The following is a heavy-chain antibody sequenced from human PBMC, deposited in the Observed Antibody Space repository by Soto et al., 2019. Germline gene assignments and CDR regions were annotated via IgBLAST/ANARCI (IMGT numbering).Heavy chain of an antibody. Sequence: SVKVCCKASGFTFNSSAVQWVRQARGQRLEWIGWIVVGSGNTKYSQKFQGRVTITRDTSASTAYMELSSLRSEDTAVYYCARDLGGWPDYWGQGTLVTVSS. J-gene: IGHJ4*02. D-gene: IGHD2-15*01. CDR1: GFTFNSSA. CDR3: ARDLGGWPDY. CDR2: IVVGSGNT. V-gene: IGHV1-58*01.